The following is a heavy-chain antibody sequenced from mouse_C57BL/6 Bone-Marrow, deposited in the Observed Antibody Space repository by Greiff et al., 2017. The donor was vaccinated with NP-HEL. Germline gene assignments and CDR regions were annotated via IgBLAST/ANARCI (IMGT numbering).Heavy chain of an antibody. V-gene: IGHV1-63*01. D-gene: IGHD1-1*01. CDR2: IYPGGGYT. J-gene: IGHJ1*03. Sequence: QVQLKQSGAELVRPGTSVKMSCKASGYTFTNYWIGWAKQRPGHGLEWIGDIYPGGGYTNYNEKFKGKATLTADKSSSTAYMQFSSLTSEDSAIYYCARWYYYGSSYWYFDVWGTGTTVTVSS. CDR3: ARWYYYGSSYWYFDV. CDR1: GYTFTNYW.